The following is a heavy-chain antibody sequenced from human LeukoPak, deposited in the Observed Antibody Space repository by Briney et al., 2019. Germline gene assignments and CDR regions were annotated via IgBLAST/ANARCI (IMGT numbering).Heavy chain of an antibody. J-gene: IGHJ4*02. D-gene: IGHD6-19*01. Sequence: ASVRVSCKASGYTFTGYYIHWVRQAPGQGLEWMGWINPNSGDTDYAQKFQGRVTMTRDTSISTAYMELSRLRSDDTAVYYCARDAGYSSGWYPWWGQGTRVTVSS. CDR3: ARDAGYSSGWYPW. CDR2: INPNSGDT. V-gene: IGHV1-2*02. CDR1: GYTFTGYY.